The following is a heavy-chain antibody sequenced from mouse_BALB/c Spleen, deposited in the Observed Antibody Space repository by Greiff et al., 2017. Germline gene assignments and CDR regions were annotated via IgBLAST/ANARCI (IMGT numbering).Heavy chain of an antibody. J-gene: IGHJ1*01. D-gene: IGHD3-3*01. CDR1: GFTFSSYT. Sequence: EVQGVESGGGLVKPGGSLKLSCAASGFTFSSYTMSWVRQTPEKRLEWVATISSGGSYTYYPDSVKGRFTISRDNAKNTLYLQMSSLKSEDTAMYYCTRGRVLGQDTGYFDVWGAGTTVTVSS. V-gene: IGHV5-6-4*01. CDR2: ISSGGSYT. CDR3: TRGRVLGQDTGYFDV.